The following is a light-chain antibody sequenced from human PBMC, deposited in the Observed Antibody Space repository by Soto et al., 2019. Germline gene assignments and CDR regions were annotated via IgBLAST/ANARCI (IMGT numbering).Light chain of an antibody. CDR1: QSISSW. CDR2: KAS. CDR3: QQYNSYPT. Sequence: DIQMTQSPSTLSASVGDRVTITCRASQSISSWLAWYQQKPGKAPNLLIYKASSLDSGVPSRFRGSGSGTEFTLTISSLQPDDFATYYCQQYNSYPTFGRGTRLEIK. V-gene: IGKV1-5*03. J-gene: IGKJ5*01.